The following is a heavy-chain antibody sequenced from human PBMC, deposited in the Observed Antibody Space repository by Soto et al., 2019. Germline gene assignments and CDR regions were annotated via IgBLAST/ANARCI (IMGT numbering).Heavy chain of an antibody. D-gene: IGHD2-8*01. J-gene: IGHJ4*02. CDR3: ATTYANRMSNFDY. CDR2: IYSGGST. CDR1: GFTVSSNY. V-gene: IGHV3-53*01. Sequence: GGSLRLSCAASGFTVSSNYMSWVRQAPGKGLEWVSVIYSGGSTYYADSVKGRFTISRDNSKNTLYLQMNSLRAEDTAVYYCATTYANRMSNFDYWGQGTLVTVSS.